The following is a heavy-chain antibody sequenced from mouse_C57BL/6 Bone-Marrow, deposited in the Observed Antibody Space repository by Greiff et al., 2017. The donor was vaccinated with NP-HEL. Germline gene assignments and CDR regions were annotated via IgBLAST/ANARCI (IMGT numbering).Heavy chain of an antibody. Sequence: DVQLVESGEGLVKPGGSLKLSCAASGFTFSSYAMSWVRQTPEKRLEWVAYISSGGDYIYYADTVKGRFTISRDNARNTLYLQMSSLKSEDTAMYYCTRDGAPYYAMDYWGQGTSVTVSS. J-gene: IGHJ4*01. D-gene: IGHD1-2*01. CDR2: ISSGGDYI. V-gene: IGHV5-9-1*02. CDR1: GFTFSSYA. CDR3: TRDGAPYYAMDY.